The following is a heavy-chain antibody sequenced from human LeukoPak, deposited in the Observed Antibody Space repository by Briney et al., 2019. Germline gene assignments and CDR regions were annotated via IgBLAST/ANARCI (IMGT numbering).Heavy chain of an antibody. D-gene: IGHD2-15*01. J-gene: IGHJ6*03. CDR3: ARVLRYCSGGNCYSGGLGYMDV. CDR2: ISRSGSTK. Sequence: PGGSLRLSCAASGFTFSDYYMSWIRQAPGKGLEWVSSISRSGSTKYYADSVKGRFTISRDNAKNSLFLQMNSLRAEDTAVYYCARVLRYCSGGNCYSGGLGYMDVWGKGTTVTISS. V-gene: IGHV3-11*01. CDR1: GFTFSDYY.